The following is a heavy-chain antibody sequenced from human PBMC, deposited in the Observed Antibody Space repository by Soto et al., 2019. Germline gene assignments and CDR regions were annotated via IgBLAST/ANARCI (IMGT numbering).Heavy chain of an antibody. V-gene: IGHV1-18*01. CDR2: ISAYNGNT. CDR1: GYTFTSYG. Sequence: QVQLVQSGAEVKKPGASVKVSCKASGYTFTSYGISWVRQAPGQGLEWMGWISAYNGNTKYAQKLQGRVTMTTDTSTSTTHTELTRLRSDDTAVYYCARDATIGMNDYCGQGTLVTVSS. J-gene: IGHJ4*02. D-gene: IGHD1-20*01. CDR3: ARDATIGMNDY.